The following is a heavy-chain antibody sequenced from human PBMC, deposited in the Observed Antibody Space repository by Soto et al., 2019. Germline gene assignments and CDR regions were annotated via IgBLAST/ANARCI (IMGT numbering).Heavy chain of an antibody. CDR2: IYYIGTT. V-gene: IGHV4-31*03. CDR3: ASVSSGDFWRGSYASET. Sequence: TLSLTCTVSGGCISRGCYYSWIRPQPGKGLEWIGYIYYIGTTYYNPSLKSRTIISFDTSKNQLSLKRTYVSDEDTAVYSCASVSSGDFWRGSYASETWGNGKMIRVS. CDR1: GGCISRGCYY. D-gene: IGHD3-3*01. J-gene: IGHJ3*02.